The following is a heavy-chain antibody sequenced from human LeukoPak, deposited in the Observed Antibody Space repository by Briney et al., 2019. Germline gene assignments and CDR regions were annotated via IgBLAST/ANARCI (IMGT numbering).Heavy chain of an antibody. J-gene: IGHJ4*02. CDR2: IYGGGNI. Sequence: QSGGSLRLSCAASGFTVSSNYMSWVRQAPGKGLEWVSVIYGGGNIYYADSVKGRFTISRDNSKNTLYLQMNSLRAEDTAVYYCARGAGYNYPYYFDYWGQGTLVTVSS. D-gene: IGHD5-24*01. V-gene: IGHV3-53*01. CDR3: ARGAGYNYPYYFDY. CDR1: GFTVSSNY.